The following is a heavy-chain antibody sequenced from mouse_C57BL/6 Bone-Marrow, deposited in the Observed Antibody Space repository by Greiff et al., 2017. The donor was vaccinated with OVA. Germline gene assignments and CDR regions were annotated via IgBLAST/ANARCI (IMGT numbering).Heavy chain of an antibody. CDR1: GFSFNTYA. CDR3: VRIGGTLRWWYFDV. D-gene: IGHD1-1*01. Sequence: EVQRVESGGGLVQPKGSLKLSCAASGFSFNTYAMNWVRQAPGKGLEWVARIRSKSNNYATYYADSVKDRFTISRDDSESMLYLQMNNLKTEDTAMYYCVRIGGTLRWWYFDVWGTGTTVTVSS. CDR2: IRSKSNNYAT. V-gene: IGHV10-1*01. J-gene: IGHJ1*03.